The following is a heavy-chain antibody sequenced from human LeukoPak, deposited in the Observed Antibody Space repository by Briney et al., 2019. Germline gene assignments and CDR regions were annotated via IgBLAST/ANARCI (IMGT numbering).Heavy chain of an antibody. J-gene: IGHJ4*02. CDR1: EFSLTNMW. CDR2: ITNDGTT. Sequence: GGSLRLSCAASEFSLTNMWMSWVRQAPGKGLEWVDRITNDGTTHYAAPVEGRFIISRDDSRNTLYLQMNSLKTEDTAIYYCTTAPTRAWLPYFDYWGQGTLVTVSS. V-gene: IGHV3-15*01. CDR3: TTAPTRAWLPYFDY. D-gene: IGHD5-12*01.